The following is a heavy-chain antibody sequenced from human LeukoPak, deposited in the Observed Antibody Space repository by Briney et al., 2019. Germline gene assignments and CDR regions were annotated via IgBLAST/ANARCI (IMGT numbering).Heavy chain of an antibody. V-gene: IGHV3-23*01. Sequence: PGGSLRLSCAASGFSFSSYWMSWVRQAPGKGLEWVSAISGSGGGTYYADSVKGRFTISRDNSKNTLYLQMNSLRAEDTAVYYCAKPGGYYCSSTSCSLDYWGQGTLVTVSS. CDR2: ISGSGGGT. CDR1: GFSFSSYW. CDR3: AKPGGYYCSSTSCSLDY. D-gene: IGHD2-2*01. J-gene: IGHJ4*02.